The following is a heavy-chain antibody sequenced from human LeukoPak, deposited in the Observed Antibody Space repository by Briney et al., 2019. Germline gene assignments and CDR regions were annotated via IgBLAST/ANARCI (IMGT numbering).Heavy chain of an antibody. D-gene: IGHD3-9*01. CDR3: ARELPDTLLDP. V-gene: IGHV1-46*01. J-gene: IGHJ5*02. CDR2: INPSGGST. Sequence: ASVKVSCKPSGYTFTSYYMHWVRQAPGQGLEWMGIINPSGGSTSYAQKFQGRVTMTRDTSTSTVYMELSSLRSEDTAVYYCARELPDTLLDPWGQGTLVTVSS. CDR1: GYTFTSYY.